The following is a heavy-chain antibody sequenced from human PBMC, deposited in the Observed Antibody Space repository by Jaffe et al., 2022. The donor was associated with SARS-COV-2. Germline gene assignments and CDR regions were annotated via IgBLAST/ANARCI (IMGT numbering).Heavy chain of an antibody. CDR1: GYTFTSND. D-gene: IGHD3-16*01. Sequence: QVQLVQSGAEVKKPGASVKVSCKASGYTFTSNDIHWVRQATGQGLEWMGWMNPNSGNTGYAQKFQGRVTMTRNTSISTAYMELSSLRSEDTAVYFCARATTNRLLIAIYYYYYMDVWGKGTTVTVSS. CDR2: MNPNSGNT. CDR3: ARATTNRLLIAIYYYYYMDV. V-gene: IGHV1-8*01. J-gene: IGHJ6*03.